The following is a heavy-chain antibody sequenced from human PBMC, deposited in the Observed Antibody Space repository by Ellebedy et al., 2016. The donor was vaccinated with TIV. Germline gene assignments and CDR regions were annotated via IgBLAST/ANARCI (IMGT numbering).Heavy chain of an antibody. Sequence: AASVKVSCKASGYTFTGYYMHWVRQAPGQGLEWMGWINPNSGGTNYAQKFQGRVTMTRDTSISTAYMELSRLRSDDTAVYYCARGIVEVAAAYGMDVWGQGTTVTVS. CDR2: INPNSGGT. V-gene: IGHV1-2*02. J-gene: IGHJ6*02. CDR3: ARGIVEVAAAYGMDV. CDR1: GYTFTGYY. D-gene: IGHD2-15*01.